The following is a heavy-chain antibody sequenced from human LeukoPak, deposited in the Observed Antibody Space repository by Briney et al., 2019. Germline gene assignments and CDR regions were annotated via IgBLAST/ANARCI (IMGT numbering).Heavy chain of an antibody. Sequence: SETLSLTCSVSGGSISTYFWTWIRQAPGKGLEWIGYMYYTGSSNYNPSLESRVAISIDTSKNEFSLKLTSVTPADTAVYYCARGGYRFYYYVDFWGKGTTVIVSS. CDR1: GGSISTYF. CDR3: ARGGYRFYYYVDF. D-gene: IGHD3-16*02. CDR2: MYYTGSS. V-gene: IGHV4-59*01. J-gene: IGHJ6*03.